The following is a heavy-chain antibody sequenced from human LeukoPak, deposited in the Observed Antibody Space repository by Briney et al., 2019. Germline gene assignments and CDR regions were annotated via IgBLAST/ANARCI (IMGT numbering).Heavy chain of an antibody. CDR2: VSPDSGDT. D-gene: IGHD3-10*02. CDR1: GYTFTSYD. CDR3: SRDVCVRDYYYYYMDV. J-gene: IGHJ6*03. Sequence: GASVKVSCKASGYTFTSYDINWVRQATGQGLEWMGCVSPDSGDTAYAQKFQGRITMTTNTSISTAYMELSSLRSEDTAVYFCSRDVCVRDYYYYYMDVWGKGTTVTVSS. V-gene: IGHV1-8*01.